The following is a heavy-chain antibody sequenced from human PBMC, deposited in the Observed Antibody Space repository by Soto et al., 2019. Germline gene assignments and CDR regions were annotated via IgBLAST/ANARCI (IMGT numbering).Heavy chain of an antibody. CDR2: IYSGGST. J-gene: IGHJ4*02. V-gene: IGHV3-66*01. Sequence: ESGGGLVQPGGSLRLSCAASGFTVSSNYMSWVRQAPRKGLEWVSVIYSGGSTYYADSVKGRFTISRDNSKNTLYLQMNSLRAEDTAVYYCARDRVVAATSVDYWGQGTLVTVSS. CDR1: GFTVSSNY. D-gene: IGHD2-15*01. CDR3: ARDRVVAATSVDY.